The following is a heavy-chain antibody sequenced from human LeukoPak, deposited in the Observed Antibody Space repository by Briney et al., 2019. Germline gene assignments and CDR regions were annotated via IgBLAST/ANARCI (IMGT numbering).Heavy chain of an antibody. D-gene: IGHD2-2*01. CDR1: GVSFSGYH. V-gene: IGHV4-34*01. J-gene: IGHJ6*03. CDR3: ARGNLVVVAAANRAHSYMDV. Sequence: SETLSLTCALYGVSFSGYHWTWLRQPPGKGLEWIGEITHTGNTNYNPSLKSRVTISADTSKTQFSLKLSSVTAADTAVYYCARGNLVVVAAANRAHSYMDVWAKGTTVTVSS. CDR2: ITHTGNT.